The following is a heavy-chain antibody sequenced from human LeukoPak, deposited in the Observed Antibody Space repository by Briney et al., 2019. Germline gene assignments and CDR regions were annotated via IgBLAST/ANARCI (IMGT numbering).Heavy chain of an antibody. CDR1: GFTFDDYG. CDR3: ARDRLRSGSYGPIDY. J-gene: IGHJ4*02. D-gene: IGHD1-26*01. Sequence: GGSLRLSCAASGFTFDDYGMSWVRQAPGKGLEWVSGINWNGGSTGYADSVKGRFTISRDNAKNSLYLQMNSLRAEDTALYYFARDRLRSGSYGPIDYWGQGTLVTVSS. V-gene: IGHV3-20*04. CDR2: INWNGGST.